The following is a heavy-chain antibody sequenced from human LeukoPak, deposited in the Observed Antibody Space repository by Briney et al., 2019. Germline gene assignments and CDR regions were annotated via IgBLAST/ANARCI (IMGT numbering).Heavy chain of an antibody. Sequence: GGSLRLSCTASGFTFTNYAIMWVRQAPGKGLEWVSGIGSGHHTYYADSVRGRSTISRDNSGSTVYLQMNKLRPEDTGLYFCAKANDYGDYGYPDVWGEGASGTVSS. V-gene: IGHV3-23*01. CDR2: IGSGHHT. J-gene: IGHJ6*04. CDR3: AKANDYGDYGYPDV. CDR1: GFTFTNYA. D-gene: IGHD4-17*01.